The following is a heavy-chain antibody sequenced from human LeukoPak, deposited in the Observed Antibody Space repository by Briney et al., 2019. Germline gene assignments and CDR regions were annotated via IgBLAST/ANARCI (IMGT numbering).Heavy chain of an antibody. CDR1: GGSLSSSSYY. D-gene: IGHD5-24*01. CDR2: IYYSGST. J-gene: IGHJ4*02. V-gene: IGHV4-39*07. Sequence: SGTLSLTCTVSGGSLSSSSYYWGWIRQPPGKGLEWIGSIYYSGSTYYNPSLKSRVTISVDTSKNQFSLKLSSVTAADTAVYYCARGMMANPFDYWGQGTLVTVSS. CDR3: ARGMMANPFDY.